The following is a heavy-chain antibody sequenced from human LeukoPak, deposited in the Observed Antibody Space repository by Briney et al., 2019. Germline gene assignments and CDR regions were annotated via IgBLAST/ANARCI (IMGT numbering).Heavy chain of an antibody. CDR2: IYYSGST. CDR1: GGSISSYY. CDR3: ARGRVKLGYCSSTSCSRPVPYFDY. Sequence: SGTLSLTCTVSGGSISSYYWSWIRQPPGKGLEWIGYIYYSGSTNYNPSLKSRVTISVDTSKNQFSLKLSSVTAADTAVYYCARGRVKLGYCSSTSCSRPVPYFDYWGQGTLVTVSS. V-gene: IGHV4-59*08. J-gene: IGHJ4*02. D-gene: IGHD2-2*01.